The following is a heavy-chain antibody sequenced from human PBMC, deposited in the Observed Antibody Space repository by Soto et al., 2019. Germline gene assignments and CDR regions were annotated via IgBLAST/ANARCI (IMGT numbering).Heavy chain of an antibody. J-gene: IGHJ6*03. CDR2: ISAYNGNT. D-gene: IGHD2-2*01. Sequence: GASVKVSCKASGYTFTSYGISWVRQAPGQGLEWMGWISAYNGNTNYAQKLQGRVTMTTDTSTSTAYMELRSLRSDDTAVYYCAREYPGDTVVVPAAPRHCYYYYMDVWGKGTTVTVSS. CDR3: AREYPGDTVVVPAAPRHCYYYYMDV. V-gene: IGHV1-18*01. CDR1: GYTFTSYG.